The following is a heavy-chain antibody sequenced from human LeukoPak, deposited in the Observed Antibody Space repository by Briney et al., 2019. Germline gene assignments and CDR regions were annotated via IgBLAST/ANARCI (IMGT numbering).Heavy chain of an antibody. CDR2: ISSVSAHI. Sequence: TGGSLRLSCAVSGFTFSDYSMNWVRQAPGMGLEWVSSISSVSAHILYADSVKGRFTISRDNAKNSLFLQMNSLRAEDTAVYYCARFETVAAKPLEYWGQGALVTVSS. V-gene: IGHV3-21*01. CDR3: ARFETVAAKPLEY. CDR1: GFTFSDYS. J-gene: IGHJ4*02. D-gene: IGHD6-19*01.